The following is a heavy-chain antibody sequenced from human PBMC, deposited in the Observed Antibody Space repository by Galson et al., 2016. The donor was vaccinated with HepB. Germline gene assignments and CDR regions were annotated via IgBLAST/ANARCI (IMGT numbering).Heavy chain of an antibody. CDR3: ARGVRVIDF. CDR1: GYIFTGYY. CDR2: INPNSGGT. D-gene: IGHD3-10*01. J-gene: IGHJ4*02. Sequence: SVKVSCKASGYIFTGYYMHWVRQAPGQGLEWMGWINPNSGGTNYAQKFQGRVNMTSDTSISTAYMELRRLKSDDTAVYYCARGVRVIDFWGQGTLVTVSS. V-gene: IGHV1-2*02.